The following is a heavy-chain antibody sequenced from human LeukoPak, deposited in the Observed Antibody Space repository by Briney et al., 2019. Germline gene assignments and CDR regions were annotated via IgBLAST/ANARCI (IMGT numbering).Heavy chain of an antibody. CDR3: ARLGGDYGDYGY. D-gene: IGHD4-17*01. V-gene: IGHV1-46*01. CDR1: GYTFTSCY. CDR2: INPSGGST. Sequence: ASVKVSCKASGYTFTSCYMHWVRQAPGQGLEWMGIINPSGGSTSYAQKFQGRVTMTTDTSTSTAYMELRSLRSDDTAVYYCARLGGDYGDYGYWGQGTLVTVSS. J-gene: IGHJ4*02.